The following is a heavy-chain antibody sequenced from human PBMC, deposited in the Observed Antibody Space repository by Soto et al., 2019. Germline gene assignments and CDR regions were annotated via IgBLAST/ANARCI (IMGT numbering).Heavy chain of an antibody. CDR2: IYYSGTT. CDR3: ARLTGGTYLSFYYYIGV. J-gene: IGHJ6*03. D-gene: IGHD2-8*02. CDR1: GGSISGYY. Sequence: QVQLQESGPGLVKPSETLSLTCTVSGGSISGYYWSWIRQPPGKGLEWIGYIYYSGTTNYEPSLKSRVTMSVDTSKNQFSLKLSSVTAADTAVYYCARLTGGTYLSFYYYIGVWGKGTTVTVSS. V-gene: IGHV4-59*01.